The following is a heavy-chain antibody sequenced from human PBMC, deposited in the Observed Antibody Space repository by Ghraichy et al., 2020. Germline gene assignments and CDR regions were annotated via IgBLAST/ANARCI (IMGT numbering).Heavy chain of an antibody. D-gene: IGHD3-22*01. V-gene: IGHV3-43*01. J-gene: IGHJ6*02. CDR2: ISWDGGST. CDR3: AKDPYYVSSGYYGGMDV. CDR1: GFTFDDYT. Sequence: GGSLRLSCAASGFTFDDYTMHWVRQAPGKGLEWVSLISWDGGSTYYADSVKGRFTISRDNSKNSLYLQMNSLRTEDTALYYCAKDPYYVSSGYYGGMDVWGQGTTVTVSS.